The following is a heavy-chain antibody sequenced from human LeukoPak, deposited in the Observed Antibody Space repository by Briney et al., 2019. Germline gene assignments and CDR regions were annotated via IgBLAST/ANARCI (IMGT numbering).Heavy chain of an antibody. J-gene: IGHJ3*02. Sequence: PGGSLRPSSAASGVTFRSYGITWVRQAPGKGLEWVSAISGSGGSTSYADSVKGRLTTSRDNSKNTLYPQMISLRAEDTAVEYCAKSAVYTAHDAFDIWGQGTMVTVSS. V-gene: IGHV3-23*01. CDR1: GVTFRSYG. CDR2: ISGSGGST. D-gene: IGHD5-18*01. CDR3: AKSAVYTAHDAFDI.